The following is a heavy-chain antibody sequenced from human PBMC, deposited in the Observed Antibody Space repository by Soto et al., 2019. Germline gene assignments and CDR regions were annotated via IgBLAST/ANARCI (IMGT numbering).Heavy chain of an antibody. D-gene: IGHD6-13*01. V-gene: IGHV5-10-1*01. CDR1: GYSLTTHW. CDR2: IDPSLSYF. CDR3: TVFWSSWFSNCRLDS. Sequence: GESLKISCEGSGYSLTTHWINWVRQMPGKGLEWMGRIDPSLSYFNYNSSYQGHVTIAEDKPTSKAYLKWNSLEASDTDIYYCTVFWSSWFSNCRLDSWGPGTLVTVSS. J-gene: IGHJ4*02.